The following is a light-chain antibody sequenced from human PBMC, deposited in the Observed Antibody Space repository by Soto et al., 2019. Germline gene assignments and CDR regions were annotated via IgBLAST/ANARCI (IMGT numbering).Light chain of an antibody. Sequence: AIRMTQSPSSLSASTGDRVTITCRASQGISSYLAWYQQKPGKAPKLLIYAASTLQGGVPSRFSGSGSGTDFTLTISCLQSEDFATYYCQQYYSYPPGYTFGQGTKLEIK. CDR3: QQYYSYPPGYT. J-gene: IGKJ2*01. CDR2: AAS. CDR1: QGISSY. V-gene: IGKV1-8*01.